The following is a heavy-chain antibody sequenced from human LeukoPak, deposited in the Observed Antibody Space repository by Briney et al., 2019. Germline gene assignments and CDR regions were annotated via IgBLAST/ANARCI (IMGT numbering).Heavy chain of an antibody. CDR3: ASPWVVADLDAFDI. D-gene: IGHD5-12*01. J-gene: IGHJ3*02. CDR1: GFTFEDYG. Sequence: GGSLRLSCAASGFTFEDYGMSWVRQAPGKGLEWVSGINGNGGSTGYADSVKGRFTISRDNAKNSLYLQMNSLRAEDTALYYCASPWVVADLDAFDIWGQGTMVTVSS. CDR2: INGNGGST. V-gene: IGHV3-20*04.